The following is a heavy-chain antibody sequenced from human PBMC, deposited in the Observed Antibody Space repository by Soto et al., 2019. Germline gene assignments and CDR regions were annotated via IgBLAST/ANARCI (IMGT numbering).Heavy chain of an antibody. V-gene: IGHV4-34*01. CDR2: IHHSGRT. CDR3: ARGECSSNYCFTRWALDI. J-gene: IGHJ3*02. D-gene: IGHD2-2*01. CDR1: GGSFSGYY. Sequence: LSLTFAVYGGSFSGYYWTWIRQTPGKGLEWIGEIHHSGRTNYNPSLKSRVSISADTSKTQFSLNLTSVTAADTAVYYCARGECSSNYCFTRWALDIWGQGTVVTVSS.